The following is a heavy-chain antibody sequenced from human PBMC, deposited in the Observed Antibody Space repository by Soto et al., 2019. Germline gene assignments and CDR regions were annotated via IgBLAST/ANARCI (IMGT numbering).Heavy chain of an antibody. Sequence: PGGSLRLSCAASGFTFHSHAMSWVRLAPGKGLEWISSITGNGLNSYYANSVKGRFTISRDNSKNTVYLQMNGLGAEDTAVYYCTKAFIAVAVPDYWGRGTLVTVSS. CDR1: GFTFHSHA. D-gene: IGHD6-19*01. J-gene: IGHJ4*02. CDR3: TKAFIAVAVPDY. CDR2: ITGNGLNS. V-gene: IGHV3-23*01.